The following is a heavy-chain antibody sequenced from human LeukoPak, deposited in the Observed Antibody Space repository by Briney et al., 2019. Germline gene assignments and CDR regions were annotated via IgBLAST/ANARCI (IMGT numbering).Heavy chain of an antibody. V-gene: IGHV1-69*13. Sequence: ASVKVSCKASGGTFSSYAISWVRQAPGQGLEWMGGIIPIFGTANYAQKFQGRVTITADESTSTAYMELSRLRSDDTAVYYCARIVGPSSYFYYFDSWGQGTLVTVSS. CDR1: GGTFSSYA. CDR2: IIPIFGTA. CDR3: ARIVGPSSYFYYFDS. D-gene: IGHD1-26*01. J-gene: IGHJ4*02.